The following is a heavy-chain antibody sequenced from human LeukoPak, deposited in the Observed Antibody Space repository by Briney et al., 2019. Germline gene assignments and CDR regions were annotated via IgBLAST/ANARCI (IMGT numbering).Heavy chain of an antibody. CDR1: GFTFSSYW. CDR3: ARDPNCSSTSCYVLGY. J-gene: IGHJ4*02. Sequence: PGGSLRLSCAASGFTFSSYWMSWVRQAPGKGLEWVANIKQDGSEKYYVDSVKGRFTISRDNSKNTLYLQMNSLRAEDTAVYYCARDPNCSSTSCYVLGYWGQGTLVTVSS. D-gene: IGHD2-2*01. V-gene: IGHV3-7*01. CDR2: IKQDGSEK.